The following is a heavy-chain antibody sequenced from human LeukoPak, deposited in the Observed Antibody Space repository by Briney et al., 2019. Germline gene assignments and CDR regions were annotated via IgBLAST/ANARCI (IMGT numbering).Heavy chain of an antibody. V-gene: IGHV1-69*13. CDR2: IIPIFGTA. CDR1: GGTFSSYA. Sequence: VASVTVSCKASGGTFSSYAISWVRQAPGQGLEWMGGIIPIFGTANYAQKFQGRVTITADESTSTAYMELSSLRSEDTAVYYCARSAYVPAAIYFDYWGQGTLVTVSS. D-gene: IGHD2-2*01. CDR3: ARSAYVPAAIYFDY. J-gene: IGHJ4*02.